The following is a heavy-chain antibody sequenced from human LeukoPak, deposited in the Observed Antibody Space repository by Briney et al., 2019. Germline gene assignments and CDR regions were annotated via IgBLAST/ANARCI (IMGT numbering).Heavy chain of an antibody. CDR3: ARVYSSSWYKGYWFDP. J-gene: IGHJ5*02. V-gene: IGHV4-59*01. CDR2: IYYSGST. Sequence: SETLSLTCTVSGGSISSYYWSWIRQPPGKGLEWIGYIYYSGSTNYNPSLKSRVTISVDTSKNQFSLKLSSVTAADTAVYYCARVYSSSWYKGYWFDPWGQGTLVTVSS. CDR1: GGSISSYY. D-gene: IGHD6-13*01.